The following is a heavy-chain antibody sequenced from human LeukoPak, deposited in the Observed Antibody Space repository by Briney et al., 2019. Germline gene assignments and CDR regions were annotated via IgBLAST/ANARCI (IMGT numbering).Heavy chain of an antibody. CDR2: FDPEDGET. V-gene: IGHV1-24*01. CDR3: AATQDYYDSSGRAFDI. J-gene: IGHJ3*02. D-gene: IGHD3-22*01. Sequence: ASVKVSCKVSGYTLTELSMHWVRQAPGKGLEWMGGFDPEDGETIYAQKFQGRVTMTEDTSTDTAYMELSSLRSEDTAVYYCAATQDYYDSSGRAFDIWGQGTMVTVSS. CDR1: GYTLTELS.